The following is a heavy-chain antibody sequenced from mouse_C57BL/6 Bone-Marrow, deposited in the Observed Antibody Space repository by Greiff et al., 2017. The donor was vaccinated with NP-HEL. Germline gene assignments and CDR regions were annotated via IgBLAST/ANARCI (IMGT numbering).Heavy chain of an antibody. CDR1: GFPFSNYW. CDR2: IRLKSDNYAP. V-gene: IGHV6-3*01. CDR3: TRRVPQRYYFDY. Sequence: EVKLMESGGGLVQPGGSMKLSCVASGFPFSNYWMNWVRQSPEPGLEWVAQIRLKSDNYAPHYAEYVKGRFTISRDDSKSSVYLQMNNLRSEDTGIYSCTRRVPQRYYFDYWGQGTTLTVSS. J-gene: IGHJ2*01. D-gene: IGHD1-1*01.